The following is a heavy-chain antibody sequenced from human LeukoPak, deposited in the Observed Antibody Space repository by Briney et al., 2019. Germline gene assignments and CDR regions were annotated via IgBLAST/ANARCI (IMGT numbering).Heavy chain of an antibody. J-gene: IGHJ4*02. Sequence: KTSETLSLTCTVSGGSISSSSYYWGWIRQPPGKGLEWIGGIYYSGSTYYNPPLKSRVTISVDTSKNQFSLKLSSVTAADTAVYYCRAYCSSTSCYGSLFDYWGQGTLVTVSS. D-gene: IGHD2-2*01. CDR2: IYYSGST. V-gene: IGHV4-39*01. CDR1: GGSISSSSYY. CDR3: RAYCSSTSCYGSLFDY.